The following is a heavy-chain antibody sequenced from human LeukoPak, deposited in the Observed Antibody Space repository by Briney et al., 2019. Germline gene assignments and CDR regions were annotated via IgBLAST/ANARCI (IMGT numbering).Heavy chain of an antibody. CDR1: GFTVSSNY. Sequence: GGSLRLSCAASGFTVSSNYMSWVRQAPGKGLEWVSVIYSGGTTFYADSVKGRFAISRDNSQNTLHLQMNSLRVEDTAVYYCARQAYGSHFDAFDIWGQGTMVTVSS. CDR3: ARQAYGSHFDAFDI. J-gene: IGHJ3*02. V-gene: IGHV3-53*01. CDR2: IYSGGTT. D-gene: IGHD3-22*01.